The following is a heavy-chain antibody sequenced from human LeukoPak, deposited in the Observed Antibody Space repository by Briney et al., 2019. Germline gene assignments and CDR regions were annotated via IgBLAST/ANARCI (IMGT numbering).Heavy chain of an antibody. V-gene: IGHV1-18*01. Sequence: ASVKVSCKASGYTFTSYGISWVRQAPGQGLEWMGWISAYNGNTNYAQKLQGRVTMTTDTSTSTAYMELRRLRSDDTAVYYCASYPQWLARDYYGMDVWGQGTTVTVSS. D-gene: IGHD6-19*01. CDR1: GYTFTSYG. CDR2: ISAYNGNT. J-gene: IGHJ6*02. CDR3: ASYPQWLARDYYGMDV.